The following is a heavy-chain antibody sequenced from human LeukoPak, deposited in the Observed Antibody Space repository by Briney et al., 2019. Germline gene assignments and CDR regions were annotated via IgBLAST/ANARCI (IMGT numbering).Heavy chain of an antibody. V-gene: IGHV4-31*03. Sequence: SETLSLTCTVSGGSISSGGYYWSWIRQHPGKGLEWIGYIYYSGSTYYNPSLKSRVIISVDTSKNQFSLKLSSVTAADTAVYYCASGGMTTVTTGWFDPWGQGTLVTVSS. CDR1: GGSISSGGYY. D-gene: IGHD4-17*01. CDR3: ASGGMTTVTTGWFDP. J-gene: IGHJ5*02. CDR2: IYYSGST.